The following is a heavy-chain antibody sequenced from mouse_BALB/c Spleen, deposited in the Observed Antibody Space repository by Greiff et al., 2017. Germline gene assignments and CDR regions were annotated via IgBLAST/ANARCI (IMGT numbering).Heavy chain of an antibody. V-gene: IGHV2-2*02. CDR2: IWSGGST. D-gene: IGHD2-3*01. J-gene: IGHJ4*01. Sequence: VHLVESGPGLVQPSQSLSITCTVSGFSLTSYGVHWVRQSPGKGLEWLGVIWSGGSTDYNAAFISRLSISKDNSKSQVFFKMNSLQANDTAIYYCARNDGYHYAMDYWGQGTSVTVSS. CDR3: ARNDGYHYAMDY. CDR1: GFSLTSYG.